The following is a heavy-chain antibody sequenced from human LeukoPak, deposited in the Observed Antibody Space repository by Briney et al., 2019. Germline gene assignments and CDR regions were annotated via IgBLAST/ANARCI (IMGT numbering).Heavy chain of an antibody. Sequence: PSETLSLTCTVSGGSISSGGYYWSWIRQHPGKGLEWIGYIYYSGSTYYNPSLKSRFTISVDTSNNLFSLKLISMTAEDRAGYDCARFSLYGNWIDYWGQGTLVTVSS. CDR2: IYYSGST. CDR1: GGSISSGGYY. D-gene: IGHD1-20*01. V-gene: IGHV4-31*03. J-gene: IGHJ4*02. CDR3: ARFSLYGNWIDY.